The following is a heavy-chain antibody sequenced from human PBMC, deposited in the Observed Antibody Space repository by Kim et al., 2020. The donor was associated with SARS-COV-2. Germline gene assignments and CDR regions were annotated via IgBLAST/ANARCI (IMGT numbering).Heavy chain of an antibody. D-gene: IGHD6-19*01. CDR3: ARKYSSDWPYYYYYYGMDV. J-gene: IGHJ6*02. V-gene: IGHV1-69*13. CDR2: IIPIFGTA. Sequence: SVKVSCKASGGTFSSYAISWVRQAPGQGLEWMGGIIPIFGTANYAQKFQGRVTITADESTSTAYMELSSLRSEDTAVYYCARKYSSDWPYYYYYYGMDVWGQGTTVTVSS. CDR1: GGTFSSYA.